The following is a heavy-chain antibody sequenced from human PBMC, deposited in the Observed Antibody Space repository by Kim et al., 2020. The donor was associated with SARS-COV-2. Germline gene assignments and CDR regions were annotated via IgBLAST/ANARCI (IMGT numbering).Heavy chain of an antibody. CDR3: ARDGDPYYYDSSGYFGVDY. D-gene: IGHD3-22*01. CDR2: FIPIFGTA. V-gene: IGHV1-69*13. Sequence: SVKVSCKASGGTFSSYAISWVRQAPGQGLEWMGGFIPIFGTANYAQKFQGRVTITADESTSTAYMELSSLRSEDTAVYYCARDGDPYYYDSSGYFGVDYWGQGTLVTVSS. CDR1: GGTFSSYA. J-gene: IGHJ4*02.